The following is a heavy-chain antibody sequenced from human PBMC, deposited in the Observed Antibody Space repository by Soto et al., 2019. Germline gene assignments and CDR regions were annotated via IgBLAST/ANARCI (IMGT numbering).Heavy chain of an antibody. CDR2: INHSGST. D-gene: IGHD3-22*01. CDR3: ARGISMKVAVPGDAPDKYYFDY. CDR1: CGTFSGYY. Sequence: PSETLSLTCAVYCGTFSGYYWSWIRQSPGKGLEWIGEINHSGSTNYNPSLKSRVAISVDTSKNQFSLKVRSVTAADTAVFYCARGISMKVAVPGDAPDKYYFDYWGQGTLVTVSS. J-gene: IGHJ4*02. V-gene: IGHV4-34*01.